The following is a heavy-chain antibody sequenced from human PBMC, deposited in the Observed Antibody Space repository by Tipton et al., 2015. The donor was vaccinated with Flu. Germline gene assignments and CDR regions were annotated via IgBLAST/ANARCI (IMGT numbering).Heavy chain of an antibody. Sequence: TLSLTCTVSGVSISSRTYYWGWVRQPPGKGLEWIGSIFYNGNTNSNPSLKSRVTMSVDTSKNQFSLNLTSVTAADTAVYYCVRAPPEDRSGWYFDSWGQGTLVAASS. J-gene: IGHJ4*02. CDR2: IFYNGNT. D-gene: IGHD6-19*01. V-gene: IGHV4-39*07. CDR1: GVSISSRTYY. CDR3: VRAPPEDRSGWYFDS.